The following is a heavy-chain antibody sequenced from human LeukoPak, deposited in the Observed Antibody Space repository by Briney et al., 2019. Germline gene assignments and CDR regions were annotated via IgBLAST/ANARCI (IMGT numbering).Heavy chain of an antibody. J-gene: IGHJ6*02. V-gene: IGHV3-66*01. CDR1: GFTFSSYE. D-gene: IGHD2-21*01. Sequence: PGGSLRLSCAASGFTFSSYEMNWVRQAPGKGLEWVSIIYSDGATYYADSVKGRFTISRDKSKNTLYLQMNGLGAEDTALYYCARKYCGSTPCAALTGYYGMDVWGQGTTVTVSS. CDR3: ARKYCGSTPCAALTGYYGMDV. CDR2: IYSDGAT.